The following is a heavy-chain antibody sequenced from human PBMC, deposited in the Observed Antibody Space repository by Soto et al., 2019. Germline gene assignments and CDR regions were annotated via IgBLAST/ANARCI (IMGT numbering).Heavy chain of an antibody. CDR1: GFTFDDYA. CDR2: INWNSAVI. Sequence: PGGSLRLSCVVSGFTFDDYAMHWVRQAPGGGVEWVSGINWNSAVIGYADSVKGRFTISRDNAKNALYLQMTSLRSEDTALYYCASDPSVAAIGMEEHWGHGTLVTVSS. D-gene: IGHD6-13*01. J-gene: IGHJ4*01. CDR3: ASDPSVAAIGMEEH. V-gene: IGHV3-9*01.